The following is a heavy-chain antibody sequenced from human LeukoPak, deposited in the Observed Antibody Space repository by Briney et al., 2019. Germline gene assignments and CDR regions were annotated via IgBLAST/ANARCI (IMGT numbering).Heavy chain of an antibody. CDR1: GGTFSSYA. D-gene: IGHD2-15*01. Sequence: RGASVKVSCKASGGTFSSYAISWVRQAPGQGLEWMGGIIPIFGTANYAQKFQGRVTITADESTSTAYMELSSLRSEDTAVYYCASCSGGSCYFPFDYWGQGTLVTVSS. CDR3: ASCSGGSCYFPFDY. CDR2: IIPIFGTA. V-gene: IGHV1-69*13. J-gene: IGHJ4*02.